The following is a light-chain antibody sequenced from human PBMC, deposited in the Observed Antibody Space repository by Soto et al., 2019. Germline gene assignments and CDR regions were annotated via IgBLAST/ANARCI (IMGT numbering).Light chain of an antibody. CDR1: QSVSSN. CDR3: QQYNNWPLYT. CDR2: GAS. Sequence: EIVMTQSPATLSVSPGERGTLSCRASQSVSSNLAWYQQKPGQAPRLLIYGASTRATGIPARFSGSGSGTEFTLTISSRQSEDFAVYYCQQYNNWPLYTFGQGTKLEIK. V-gene: IGKV3-15*01. J-gene: IGKJ2*01.